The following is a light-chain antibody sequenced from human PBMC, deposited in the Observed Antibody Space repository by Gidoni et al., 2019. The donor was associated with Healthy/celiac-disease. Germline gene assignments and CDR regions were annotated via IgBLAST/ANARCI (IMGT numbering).Light chain of an antibody. CDR2: SNN. J-gene: IGLJ2*01. Sequence: QSVLTQPPAASGTTGQRVTSSCSGSSSNIGSNTVNGYQQLPGTAPKLLIYSNNQRPSGVPDRFSGSKSGTSASLAISGFQSEDEADYYCAAWDDSLNGVVFGGGTKLTVL. V-gene: IGLV1-44*01. CDR1: SSNIGSNT. CDR3: AAWDDSLNGVV.